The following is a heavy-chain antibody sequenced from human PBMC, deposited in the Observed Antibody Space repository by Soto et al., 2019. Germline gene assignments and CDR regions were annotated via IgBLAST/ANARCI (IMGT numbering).Heavy chain of an antibody. CDR1: GGSISSSSYY. CDR3: ARSSRGGYSGSYYFDY. D-gene: IGHD1-26*01. V-gene: IGHV4-39*01. J-gene: IGHJ4*02. CDR2: IYYSGST. Sequence: PSETLSLTCTVSGGSISSSSYYWGWIRQPPGKGLEWIGSIYYSGSTYYNPSLKSRVTISVDTSKNQFSLKLSSVTAADTAVYHCARSSRGGYSGSYYFDYWGQGTLVTVSS.